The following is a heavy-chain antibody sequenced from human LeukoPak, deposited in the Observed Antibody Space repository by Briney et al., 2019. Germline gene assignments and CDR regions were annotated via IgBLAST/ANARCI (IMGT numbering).Heavy chain of an antibody. CDR3: ARGQGYESYYYMDV. D-gene: IGHD2-2*01. J-gene: IGHJ6*03. Sequence: GGSLRLSCAASGFTLSSYAMSWVRQAPGKGLEWVSAISGSGGSTFYADPVKGRFTISRDNSNNTVYLQMNNLRPEDTAVFYCARGQGYESYYYMDVWGKGTTVSVSS. V-gene: IGHV3-23*01. CDR1: GFTLSSYA. CDR2: ISGSGGST.